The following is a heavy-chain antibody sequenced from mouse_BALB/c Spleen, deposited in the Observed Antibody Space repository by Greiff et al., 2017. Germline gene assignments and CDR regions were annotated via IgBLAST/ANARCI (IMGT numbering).Heavy chain of an antibody. CDR2: IDPANGNT. J-gene: IGHJ4*01. Sequence: VQLQQSGAELVKPGASVKLSCTASGFNIKDTYMHWVKQRPEQGLEWIGRIDPANGNTKYDPKFQGKATITADTSSNTAYLQLSSLTSEDTAVYYCARELGLPYYYAMDYWGQGTSVTVSS. D-gene: IGHD3-1*01. CDR3: ARELGLPYYYAMDY. V-gene: IGHV14-3*02. CDR1: GFNIKDTY.